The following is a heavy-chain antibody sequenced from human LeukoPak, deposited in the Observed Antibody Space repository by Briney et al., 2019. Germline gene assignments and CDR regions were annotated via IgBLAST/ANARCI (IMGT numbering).Heavy chain of an antibody. J-gene: IGHJ5*02. Sequence: SETLSLTCTVSGGSISSYYWSWIRQPPGKGLEWIGYIYYGGSTNYNPSLKSRVTISVDTSKNQFSLKLSSVTAADTAVYYCARELGSHWFDPWGQGTLVTVSS. D-gene: IGHD2-15*01. V-gene: IGHV4-59*01. CDR1: GGSISSYY. CDR3: ARELGSHWFDP. CDR2: IYYGGST.